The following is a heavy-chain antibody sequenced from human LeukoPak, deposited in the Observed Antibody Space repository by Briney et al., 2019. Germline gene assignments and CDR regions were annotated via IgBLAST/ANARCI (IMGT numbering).Heavy chain of an antibody. J-gene: IGHJ5*02. V-gene: IGHV1-18*01. CDR1: GYTFTSYG. CDR2: ISAYNGNT. Sequence: ASVKVSCKASGYTFTSYGISWVRQAPGQGLEWMGWISAYNGNTNYAQKLQGRVTMTTDTSTSTAYMELRRLRSDDTAVYYCARGPYSSGFKWFDAWGEARLVTVSS. D-gene: IGHD6-19*01. CDR3: ARGPYSSGFKWFDA.